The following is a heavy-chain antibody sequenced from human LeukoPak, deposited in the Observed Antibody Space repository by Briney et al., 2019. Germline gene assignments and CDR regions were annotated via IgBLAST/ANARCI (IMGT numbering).Heavy chain of an antibody. Sequence: SETLSLTCAVYGGSFSGYYWSWIRQPPGTGLEWIGEINHSGSTNYNPSLKSRVTISVDTSKNQFSLKLSSVTAADTAVYYCARVGGYTNWFDPWGQGTVVTVSS. CDR2: INHSGST. J-gene: IGHJ5*02. CDR1: GGSFSGYY. CDR3: ARVGGYTNWFDP. D-gene: IGHD1-1*01. V-gene: IGHV4-34*01.